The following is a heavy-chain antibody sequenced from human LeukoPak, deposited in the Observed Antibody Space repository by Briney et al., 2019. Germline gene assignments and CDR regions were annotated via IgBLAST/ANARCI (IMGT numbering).Heavy chain of an antibody. D-gene: IGHD3-22*01. CDR3: ARQRGAYYDSSGPFDY. CDR2: IYPGDSDT. CDR1: GYSFSNYW. J-gene: IGHJ4*02. Sequence: GESLKISCKGSGYSFSNYWIGWVRQMPGKGLEWMGIIYPGDSDTRYSPSFQSQVTISADRSIDTAYLQWSSLKAADTAMYYCARQRGAYYDSSGPFDYWGQGTLVTVSS. V-gene: IGHV5-51*01.